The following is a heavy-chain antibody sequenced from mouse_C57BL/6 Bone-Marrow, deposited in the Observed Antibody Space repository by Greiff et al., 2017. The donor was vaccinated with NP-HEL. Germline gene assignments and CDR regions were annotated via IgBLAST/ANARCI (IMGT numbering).Heavy chain of an antibody. CDR2: IYPGSGST. CDR3: ARQRAGGYAMNY. Sequence: QVQLQQPGAELVKPGASVKMSCKASGYTFTSYWITWVTQRPGQGLEWIGDIYPGSGSTNYNEKFKSKAPLHVDTSSSTAYMQLSSRTSEDSAVYDCARQRAGGYAMNYWGQGTSVTVSS. V-gene: IGHV1-55*01. J-gene: IGHJ4*01. CDR1: GYTFTSYW.